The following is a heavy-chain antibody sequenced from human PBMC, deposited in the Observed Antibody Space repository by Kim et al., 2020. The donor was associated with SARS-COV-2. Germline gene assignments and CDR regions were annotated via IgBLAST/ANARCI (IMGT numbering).Heavy chain of an antibody. CDR2: IYPDDSDA. V-gene: IGHV5-51*01. CDR3: ATTEITASEKYYFDY. J-gene: IGHJ4*02. CDR1: GHRFGNYW. Sequence: GESLKISCKASGHRFGNYWIAWVRQTPGKGLEWMGIIYPDDSDARYSPSFQGQVTISADKSTSTAHLQWSSLKASDTAIYYCATTEITASEKYYFDYWGQGTLVTVSS. D-gene: IGHD6-13*01.